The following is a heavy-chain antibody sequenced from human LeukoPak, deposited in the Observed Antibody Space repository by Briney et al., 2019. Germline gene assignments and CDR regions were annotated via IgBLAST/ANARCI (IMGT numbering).Heavy chain of an antibody. D-gene: IGHD3-22*01. CDR2: MNPNSGNT. J-gene: IGHJ4*02. Sequence: ASVKVSCKASGGTFSSYAISWVRQAPGQGLEWMGWMNPNSGNTGYAQKFQGRVTMTRNTSISTAYMELSSLRSEDTAVYYCARVKATYYYDSSGYLNPDYWGQGTLVTVSS. CDR1: GGTFSSYA. V-gene: IGHV1-8*02. CDR3: ARVKATYYYDSSGYLNPDY.